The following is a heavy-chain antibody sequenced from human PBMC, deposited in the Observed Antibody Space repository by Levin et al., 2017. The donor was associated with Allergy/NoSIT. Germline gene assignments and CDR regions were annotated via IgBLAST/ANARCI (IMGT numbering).Heavy chain of an antibody. CDR1: GGTFSSYT. CDR3: ATASQKRYCSGGSCYFY. D-gene: IGHD2-15*01. Sequence: ASVKVSCKASGGTFSSYTISWVRQAPGQGLEWMGRIIPILGIANYAQKFQGRVTITADKSTSTAYMELSSLRSEDTAVYYCATASQKRYCSGGSCYFYWGQGTLVTVSS. J-gene: IGHJ4*02. V-gene: IGHV1-69*02. CDR2: IIPILGIA.